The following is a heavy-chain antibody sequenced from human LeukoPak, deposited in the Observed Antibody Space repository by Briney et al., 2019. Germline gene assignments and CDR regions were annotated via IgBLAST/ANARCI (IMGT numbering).Heavy chain of an antibody. D-gene: IGHD6-6*01. CDR2: TYYRSKWYN. J-gene: IGHJ3*02. Sequence: SQTLSLTCAISGDSVSSNSAAWNWIRQSPSRGLEWLGRTYYRSKWYNDYAVSVKSRITINPDTSKNQFSLRLNSVTPEDTAVYYCAREGTRVAARRDAFDIWGQGTMVTVSS. CDR3: AREGTRVAARRDAFDI. V-gene: IGHV6-1*01. CDR1: GDSVSSNSAA.